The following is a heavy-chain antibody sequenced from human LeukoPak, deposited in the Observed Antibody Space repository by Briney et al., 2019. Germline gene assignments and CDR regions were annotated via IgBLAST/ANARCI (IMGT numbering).Heavy chain of an antibody. CDR1: GGSISSYY. J-gene: IGHJ4*02. Sequence: SETLSLTCTVSGGSISSYYWSWIRQPAGKGLEWIGRIYTSGSINYNPPLKSRVTMSVDTSKNQFSLKLSSVTAADTAVYYCARTSSVADHDYWGQGTLVTVSS. CDR3: ARTSSVADHDY. V-gene: IGHV4-4*07. CDR2: IYTSGSI. D-gene: IGHD6-19*01.